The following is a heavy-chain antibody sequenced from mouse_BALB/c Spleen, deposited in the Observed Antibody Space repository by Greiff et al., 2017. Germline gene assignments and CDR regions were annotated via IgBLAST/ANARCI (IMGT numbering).Heavy chain of an antibody. CDR1: GFTFSSFG. V-gene: IGHV5-17*02. J-gene: IGHJ4*01. CDR3: ERSYGSSIYAMDY. CDR2: ISSGSSTI. D-gene: IGHD1-1*01. Sequence: EVQLLESGGGLVQPGGSRKLSCAASGFTFSSFGMHWVRQAPEKGLEWVAYISSGSSTIYYADTVKGRFTISRDNPKNTLFLQMTSLRSEDTAMYYCERSYGSSIYAMDYWGQGTSVTVSS.